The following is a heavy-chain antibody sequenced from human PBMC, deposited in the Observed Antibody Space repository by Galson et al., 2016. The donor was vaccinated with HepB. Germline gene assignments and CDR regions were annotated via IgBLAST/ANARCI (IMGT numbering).Heavy chain of an antibody. CDR3: ARGAPYGLGDDYAEYYGVDV. CDR2: ITDSGDIT. D-gene: IGHD3-16*01. J-gene: IGHJ6*02. Sequence: SLRLSCAASAFTFSSYAMTWVRQAPGKGLEWVSTITDSGDITFYTNSVKGRFTISRDNSKNTLYLQVNSLRPEDTAVYYCARGAPYGLGDDYAEYYGVDVWGQGTTVTVSS. CDR1: AFTFSSYA. V-gene: IGHV3-23*01.